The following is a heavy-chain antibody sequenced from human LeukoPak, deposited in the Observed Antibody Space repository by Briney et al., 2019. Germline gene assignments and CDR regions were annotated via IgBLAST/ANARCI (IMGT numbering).Heavy chain of an antibody. V-gene: IGHV4-61*01. CDR3: ARMKKGYCSGGSCYLFDY. CDR1: GGSFSSGSYY. Sequence: SETLSLTCTVSGGSFSSGSYYWGWLRQPPGKGLEWIGYIYYSGSTNYNPSLKRRVTISEDTSKNQFSLKLSSVTAADTAVYYCARMKKGYCSGGSCYLFDYWGQGTLVTVSS. CDR2: IYYSGST. D-gene: IGHD2-15*01. J-gene: IGHJ4*02.